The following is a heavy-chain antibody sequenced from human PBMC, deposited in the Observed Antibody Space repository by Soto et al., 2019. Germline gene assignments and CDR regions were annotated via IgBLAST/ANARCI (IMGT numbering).Heavy chain of an antibody. CDR2: TRNKANSYTT. CDR1: GFTFSDHY. Sequence: GGSLRLPCAASGFTFSDHYMDWVRQAPGKGLEWVGRTRNKANSYTTEYAASVKGRFNISRDESKNSLYLEMNSLKTEDTAVYYCARERAREEMTTVPHSEPQWGYYYYMDVWGKGTTVTVSS. J-gene: IGHJ6*03. CDR3: ARERAREEMTTVPHSEPQWGYYYYMDV. D-gene: IGHD4-4*01. V-gene: IGHV3-72*01.